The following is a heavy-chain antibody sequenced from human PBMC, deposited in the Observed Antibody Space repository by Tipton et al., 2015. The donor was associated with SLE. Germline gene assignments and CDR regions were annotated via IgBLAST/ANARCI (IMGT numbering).Heavy chain of an antibody. V-gene: IGHV3-7*01. CDR1: GVTFSNYW. Sequence: SGVTFSNYWMSWVRQAPGKGLEWVANIKEDGSETYYVDSVKGRFTISRDNAKSSLYLQVNSLRAEDTAVYYCASHPPYNFWSGYFGYWGQGTLVTVSS. CDR3: ASHPPYNFWSGYFGY. CDR2: IKEDGSET. D-gene: IGHD3-3*01. J-gene: IGHJ4*02.